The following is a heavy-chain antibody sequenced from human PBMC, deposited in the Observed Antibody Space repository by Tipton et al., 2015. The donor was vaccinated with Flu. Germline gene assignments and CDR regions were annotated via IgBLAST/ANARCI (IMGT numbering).Heavy chain of an antibody. CDR1: GFTFSSYG. Sequence: SLRLSCAASGFTFSSYGMHWVRQASGKGLEWVAVISYDGSNKYSADSVKGRFTISRDNSKNTLYLQMNSLRAEDTAVYYCAKVSPYSSSCVDVWGQGTTVTVSS. D-gene: IGHD6-13*01. CDR3: AKVSPYSSSCVDV. V-gene: IGHV3-30*18. J-gene: IGHJ6*02. CDR2: ISYDGSNK.